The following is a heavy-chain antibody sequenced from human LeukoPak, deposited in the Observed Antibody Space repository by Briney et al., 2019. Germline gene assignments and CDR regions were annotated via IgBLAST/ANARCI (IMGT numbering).Heavy chain of an antibody. CDR2: ISNSDGST. V-gene: IGHV3-23*01. J-gene: IGHJ4*02. D-gene: IGHD5-24*01. Sequence: GGSLRLSCAASGFTFSSYAMNWVRQAPGKGLERVSSISNSDGSTYYADFVKGRFTISRDNSKNTLHLQMNSLRAEDTAVYYCAKSLGVGGYTRYKGFDQWGQGNPGYRLL. CDR1: GFTFSSYA. CDR3: AKSLGVGGYTRYKGFDQ.